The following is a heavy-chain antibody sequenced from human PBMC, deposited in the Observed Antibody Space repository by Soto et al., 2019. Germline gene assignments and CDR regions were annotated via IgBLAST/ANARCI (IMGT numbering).Heavy chain of an antibody. J-gene: IGHJ5*02. CDR1: GGSISSGGYS. Sequence: SETLSLTCAVSGGSISSGGYSWSWIRQPPGKGLEWIGYIYHSGTSFYNPSLKSRVTISVDTSKNQFSLKLSSVTAADTAVYYCARSGGITMFWFDPLGQGTLVTVSS. CDR3: ARSGGITMFWFDP. V-gene: IGHV4-30-2*01. CDR2: IYHSGTS. D-gene: IGHD3-10*02.